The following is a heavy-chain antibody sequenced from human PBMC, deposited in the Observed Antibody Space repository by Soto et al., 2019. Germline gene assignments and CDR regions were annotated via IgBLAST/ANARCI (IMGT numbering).Heavy chain of an antibody. Sequence: EVQLVESGGGLVQPGGSLRLSCAVSGFTFSSSEMYWVRQAPGKGLEWISYIHPSGQPIFYADSVKGRFTISRDNAKNSLFLQMNSLRGEDTAVYYCASRASRWGQGTMVTVSS. CDR3: ASRASR. CDR2: IHPSGQPI. CDR1: GFTFSSSE. D-gene: IGHD1-26*01. V-gene: IGHV3-48*03. J-gene: IGHJ3*01.